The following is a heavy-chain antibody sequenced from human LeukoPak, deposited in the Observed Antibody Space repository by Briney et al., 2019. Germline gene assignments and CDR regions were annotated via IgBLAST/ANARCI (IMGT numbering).Heavy chain of an antibody. CDR3: ARTHYYDSSGYTPSNYFDY. D-gene: IGHD3-22*01. Sequence: SQTLSLTCAISGDSVSSNSAAWNWIRQSPSRGLEWLGRTYYRSKWYNDYAVSVKSRISINPDTSKNQFSLQLNSVTPEDTAVYYCARTHYYDSSGYTPSNYFDYWGQGTLVTVSS. V-gene: IGHV6-1*01. CDR2: TYYRSKWYN. J-gene: IGHJ4*02. CDR1: GDSVSSNSAA.